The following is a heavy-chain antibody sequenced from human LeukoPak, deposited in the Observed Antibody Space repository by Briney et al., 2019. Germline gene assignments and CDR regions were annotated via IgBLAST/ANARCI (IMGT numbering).Heavy chain of an antibody. CDR2: IRRKASGETT. D-gene: IGHD3-10*01. CDR1: GFTFRDYA. CDR3: AKSSERGSGSYVRPAGF. Sequence: QPGRSLRLSCTASGFTFRDYAMSWVRQAPGKGLEWVALIRRKASGETTEYAASVRGRFTILRDDSKSIAYLQMNSLRAEDTAVYYCAKSSERGSGSYVRPAGFWGQGTLVTVSS. J-gene: IGHJ4*02. V-gene: IGHV3-49*04.